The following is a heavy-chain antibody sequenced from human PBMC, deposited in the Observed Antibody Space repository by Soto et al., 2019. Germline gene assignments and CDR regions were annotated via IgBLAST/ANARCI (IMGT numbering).Heavy chain of an antibody. D-gene: IGHD5-12*01. Sequence: SVEVSCKASGGTFSSYASSWVRQAPGQGLEWMGGIIPIFGTANYAQKFQGRITITADESTSTAYMELSSLRSEDTAVYYCARDRNGGYAGDYWGQGTLVTVSS. CDR3: ARDRNGGYAGDY. CDR1: GGTFSSYA. J-gene: IGHJ4*02. V-gene: IGHV1-69*13. CDR2: IIPIFGTA.